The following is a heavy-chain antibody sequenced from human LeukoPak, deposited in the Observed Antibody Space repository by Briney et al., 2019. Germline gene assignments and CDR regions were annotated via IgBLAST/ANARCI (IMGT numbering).Heavy chain of an antibody. CDR2: IFTSGST. V-gene: IGHV4-4*07. Sequence: SETLSLTCTVSGGSISSSYWTWIRQPAGKGLEWIGRIFTSGSTKYNPSLKSRVTMSVDTSKNQFSLKLSSVTAAVTAVYFCARESSGWFFDYWGQGTLVTVSS. J-gene: IGHJ4*02. D-gene: IGHD6-19*01. CDR1: GGSISSSY. CDR3: ARESSGWFFDY.